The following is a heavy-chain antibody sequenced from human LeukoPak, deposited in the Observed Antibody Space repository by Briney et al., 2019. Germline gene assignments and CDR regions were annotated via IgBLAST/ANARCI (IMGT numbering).Heavy chain of an antibody. V-gene: IGHV1-18*01. CDR2: ISGYNGNT. Sequence: ASVKVSCKASSYSFTRYGISWVRQAPGQGLEWMGWISGYNGNTNYAQKFLGRVSMTADTSTSTAYMELRSLTSDDTAVYYCARSGRGTYYYFDLWGLGTLVTVSP. J-gene: IGHJ4*02. D-gene: IGHD5-12*01. CDR3: ARSGRGTYYYFDL. CDR1: SYSFTRYG.